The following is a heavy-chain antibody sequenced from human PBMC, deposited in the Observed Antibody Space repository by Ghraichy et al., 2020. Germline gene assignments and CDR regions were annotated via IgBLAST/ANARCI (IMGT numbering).Heavy chain of an antibody. CDR1: GFTFSSYA. D-gene: IGHD3-16*01. J-gene: IGHJ4*02. CDR3: VSYGYDYVWGSQKTYYFDY. CDR2: ISSNGGST. V-gene: IGHV3-64D*06. Sequence: GGSLRLSCSASGFTFSSYAMHWVRQAPGKGLEYVSAISSNGGSTYYADSVKGRFTISRDNSKNTLYLQMSSLRAEDTAVYYCVSYGYDYVWGSQKTYYFDYWGQGTLVTVSS.